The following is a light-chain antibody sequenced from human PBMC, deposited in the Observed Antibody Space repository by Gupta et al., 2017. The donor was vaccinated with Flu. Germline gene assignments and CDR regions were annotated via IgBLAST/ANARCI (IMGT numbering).Light chain of an antibody. Sequence: QSVLTQPPSVSGAPGQRVTISCTGSSSNIGAGYEVHWYQQLPGTAPKLLIYAHSDRPSGVPDRFSGSKSGISASLAITGLQAEDEAHYYCQSYDSSLSGYVFGSGTKVTVL. J-gene: IGLJ1*01. CDR1: SSNIGAGYE. CDR2: AHS. CDR3: QSYDSSLSGYV. V-gene: IGLV1-40*01.